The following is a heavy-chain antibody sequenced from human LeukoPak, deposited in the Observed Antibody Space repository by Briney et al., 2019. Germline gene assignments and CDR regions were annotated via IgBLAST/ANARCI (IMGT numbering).Heavy chain of an antibody. Sequence: GGSLRLSCSASVFTFSGYAIHWVRQAPGKGLEYVSTIISNGGRTYYADSVKGRFTISRDNSKNTVSLQMSSLRAEDTALYYCVKDGLAFCGGDCYSYFDYWGQGTLVTVSS. D-gene: IGHD2-21*02. CDR1: VFTFSGYA. J-gene: IGHJ4*02. CDR2: IISNGGRT. V-gene: IGHV3-64D*06. CDR3: VKDGLAFCGGDCYSYFDY.